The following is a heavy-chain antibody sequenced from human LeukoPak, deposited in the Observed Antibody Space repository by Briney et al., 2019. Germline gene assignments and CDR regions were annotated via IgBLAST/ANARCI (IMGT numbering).Heavy chain of an antibody. CDR2: IYYSGST. J-gene: IGHJ4*02. CDR1: GGSISSSSYY. CDR3: ASGPGRRPPGRVFDY. D-gene: IGHD3-10*01. Sequence: SETLSLTCTVSGGSISSSSYYWGWIRQPPGKGLEWIGSIYYSGSTYYNPSLKSRVTISVDTSKNQFSLKLSFVTAADTAVYYCASGPGRRPPGRVFDYWGQGTLVTVSS. V-gene: IGHV4-39*01.